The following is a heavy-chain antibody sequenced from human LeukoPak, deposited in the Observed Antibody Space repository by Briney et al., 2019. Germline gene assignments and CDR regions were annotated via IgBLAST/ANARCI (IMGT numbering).Heavy chain of an antibody. CDR3: ARGAMTTTSTFDY. J-gene: IGHJ4*02. Sequence: SETLSLTCTVSGGXISSYYCSWIRQPPGKGLEWIGYIYYSGCTNYNPSLKSRVTLSVDTSKNQFSLKLSSVTAADTAVYYCARGAMTTTSTFDYWGQGTLVTVSS. CDR1: GGXISSYY. V-gene: IGHV4-59*13. D-gene: IGHD5-24*01. CDR2: IYYSGCT.